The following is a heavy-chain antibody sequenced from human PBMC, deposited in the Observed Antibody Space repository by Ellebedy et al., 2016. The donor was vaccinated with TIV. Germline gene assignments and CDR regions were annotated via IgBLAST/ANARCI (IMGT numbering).Heavy chain of an antibody. Sequence: ASVKVSXXASGYTFTGYYMHWVRQAPGQGLEWMGWINPNSGGTNYAQKFQGRVTMTRDTSTSTVYMELKSLIFEDTAMYYCTKAEAESGTYNYWGQGTLVTVSS. CDR3: TKAEAESGTYNY. D-gene: IGHD6-13*01. CDR1: GYTFTGYY. V-gene: IGHV1-2*02. J-gene: IGHJ4*02. CDR2: INPNSGGT.